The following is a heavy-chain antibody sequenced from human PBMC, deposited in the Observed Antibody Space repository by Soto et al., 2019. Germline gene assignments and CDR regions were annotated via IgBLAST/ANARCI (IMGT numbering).Heavy chain of an antibody. CDR2: ILYSGST. V-gene: IGHV4-39*01. CDR3: ARLGSSGCYQGSYFDY. Sequence: QLQLQESGPGLVKPSETLSLTCIVSGGSITRNNHYWGWIRQSPGKGLEWIGSILYSGSTNYNPSLKSRVTLSVETSKNQFSLKMCSVTAADTAVYYCARLGSSGCYQGSYFDYWGQGTLVTVSA. CDR1: GGSITRNNHY. D-gene: IGHD6-19*01. J-gene: IGHJ4*02.